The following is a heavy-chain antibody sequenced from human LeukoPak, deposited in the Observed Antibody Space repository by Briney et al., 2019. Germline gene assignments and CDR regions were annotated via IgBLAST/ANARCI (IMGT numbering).Heavy chain of an antibody. CDR1: GFTFSSYA. D-gene: IGHD6-19*01. V-gene: IGHV3-23*01. CDR3: AKCMEWLVRGDFDY. CDR2: ISGSGGST. Sequence: GGSLRLSCAASGFTFSSYAMSLVRQAPGKGLEWVSAISGSGGSTYYADSVKGRFTISRDNSKNTLYLQMNSLRAEDTAVYYCAKCMEWLVRGDFDYWGQGTLVTVSS. J-gene: IGHJ4*02.